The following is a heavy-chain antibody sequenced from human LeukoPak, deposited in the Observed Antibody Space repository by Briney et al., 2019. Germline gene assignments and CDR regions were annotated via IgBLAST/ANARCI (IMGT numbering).Heavy chain of an antibody. Sequence: GGSLRLSCAASEFTFSSHQKSWVRQAPGKGLEWVAKITQDGSEKYYMDSVKGRFIISRDNGKNSLYLQMNSLRVEDTAVYYCARDWRQDNAFDLWGQGTMVTVSS. J-gene: IGHJ3*01. CDR1: EFTFSSHQ. D-gene: IGHD2-15*01. CDR3: ARDWRQDNAFDL. V-gene: IGHV3-7*01. CDR2: ITQDGSEK.